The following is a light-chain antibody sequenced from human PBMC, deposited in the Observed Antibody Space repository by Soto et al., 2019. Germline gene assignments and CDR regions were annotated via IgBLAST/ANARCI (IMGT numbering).Light chain of an antibody. CDR3: QQYKNWPPVT. CDR2: GAS. CDR1: QSVNSN. V-gene: IGKV3-15*01. Sequence: ETVMTQSQATLSVSLGERATLSCRASQSVNSNLAWYQQKPGQAPRLLIYGASIRATGVTARFSGSGSGTDFTLTISSLQPEDFAVYFCQQYKNWPPVTFGGGTKVEIK. J-gene: IGKJ4*01.